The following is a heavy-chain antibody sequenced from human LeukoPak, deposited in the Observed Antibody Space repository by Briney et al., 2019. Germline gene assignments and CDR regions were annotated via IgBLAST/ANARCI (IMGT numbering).Heavy chain of an antibody. Sequence: PGGSLRLSCAASGFTFSSYGMHWVRQAAGKGLEWVAVISYDGSNKYYADSVKGRFTISRDNAKNSLYLQMNSLRAEDTALYYCAKDIGEYYYDSSGYFNLWGQGTLVTVSS. J-gene: IGHJ4*02. D-gene: IGHD3-22*01. CDR2: ISYDGSNK. CDR1: GFTFSSYG. V-gene: IGHV3-30*18. CDR3: AKDIGEYYYDSSGYFNL.